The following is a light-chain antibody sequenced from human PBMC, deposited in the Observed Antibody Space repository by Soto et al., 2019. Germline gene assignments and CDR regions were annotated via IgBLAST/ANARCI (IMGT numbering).Light chain of an antibody. J-gene: IGKJ3*01. CDR2: AAS. Sequence: DVQMTQAPSALYASVGDRVTFTGRASQCIRNDLGWYQQKPGKDPKRLIYAASSCQSWVPSRCSCRRSGTEFTLTISGLQPDDVASYYCLQHNSYPLIFVPGPQV. CDR3: LQHNSYPLI. V-gene: IGKV1-17*01. CDR1: QCIRND.